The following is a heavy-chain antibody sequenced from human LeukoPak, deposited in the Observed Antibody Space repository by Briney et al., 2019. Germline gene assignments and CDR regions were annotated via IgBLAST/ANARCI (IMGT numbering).Heavy chain of an antibody. V-gene: IGHV3-23*01. J-gene: IGHJ4*02. D-gene: IGHD6-6*01. CDR3: ANTHCDSSPIVWNF. Sequence: QAGGSLRLSCIASGFTFRNYGMSWVRQAPGKGLEWVSGLSDAGVRIFYSDSVKGRFTISRDNSKNTLHLQMDSLRAEDTAVYYCANTHCDSSPIVWNFWGQGTLVTVSS. CDR1: GFTFRNYG. CDR2: LSDAGVRI.